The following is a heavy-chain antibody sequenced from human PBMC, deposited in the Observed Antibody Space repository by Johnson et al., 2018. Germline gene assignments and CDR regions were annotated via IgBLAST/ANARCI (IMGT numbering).Heavy chain of an antibody. CDR1: GFTFSSYA. Sequence: QVQLVESGGGVVQXGRSLRLSCAASGFTFSSYAMHWVRQAPGKGLEWVAVISYDGRNKYYADSVKGRFTISRDNSKNTLYLQMNSLGAEVTAVYYGGAANLLTDAFDIWGQGTMVTVSS. V-gene: IGHV3-30-3*02. CDR2: ISYDGRNK. D-gene: IGHD1-26*01. J-gene: IGHJ3*02. CDR3: GAANLLTDAFDI.